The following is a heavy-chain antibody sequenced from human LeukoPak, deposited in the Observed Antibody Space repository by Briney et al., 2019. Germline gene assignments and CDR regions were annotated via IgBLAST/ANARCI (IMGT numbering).Heavy chain of an antibody. CDR1: GFTFDDYA. V-gene: IGHV3-43*02. Sequence: GGSLRLSCAASGFTFDDYAMHWVRQAPGKGLEWVSLISGDGDSTYSADSVKGRFTISRDNSKNSLYLQMNSLRTEDTALYFCAKDSAASSSGYHYYYGMDVWGQGTTVTVSS. J-gene: IGHJ6*02. CDR3: AKDSAASSSGYHYYYGMDV. D-gene: IGHD3-10*01. CDR2: ISGDGDST.